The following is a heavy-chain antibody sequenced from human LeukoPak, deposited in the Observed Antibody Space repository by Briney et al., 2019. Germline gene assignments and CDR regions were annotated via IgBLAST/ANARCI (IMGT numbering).Heavy chain of an antibody. D-gene: IGHD2-2*02. Sequence: GGSLRLSCEAAGFTFSSYAMSWVRQAPGKGLEWVSAISGSGGSTYYADSVKGRFTISRDNSKNTLYLQMNSLRAEDTAVYYCATDGIVVVPAAISDAFDIWGQGTMVTVSS. V-gene: IGHV3-23*01. CDR1: GFTFSSYA. J-gene: IGHJ3*02. CDR3: ATDGIVVVPAAISDAFDI. CDR2: ISGSGGST.